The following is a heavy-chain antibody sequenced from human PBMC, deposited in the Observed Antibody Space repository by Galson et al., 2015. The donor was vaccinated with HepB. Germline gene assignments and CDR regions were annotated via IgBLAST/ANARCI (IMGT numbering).Heavy chain of an antibody. CDR1: GDSVSSHSAA. CDR3: ARDSLVGVQLWLRDGFDY. J-gene: IGHJ4*02. V-gene: IGHV6-1*01. CDR2: TYYRSKWYN. D-gene: IGHD5-18*01. Sequence: CAISGDSVSSHSAAWNWIRQSPSRGLEWLGRTYYRSKWYNDYAVSVKSRITINPDTSKNQFSLQLNSVTPEDTAVYYCARDSLVGVQLWLRDGFDYWGQGTLVTVSS.